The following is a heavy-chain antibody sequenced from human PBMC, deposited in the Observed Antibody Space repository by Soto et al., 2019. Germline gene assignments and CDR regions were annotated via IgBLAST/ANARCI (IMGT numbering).Heavy chain of an antibody. CDR3: ARSSGGNYGIIIEGSNWFAP. Sequence: QVQLVQSGAEVKQPGASAKVSCKAPGDTFTSYYFHWVRQAPGQGLEWMGVINPHGGSTAYAQRFPGRGTMTRDTPQSTGYMQLTRLRSEEKGVYYCARSSGGNYGIIIEGSNWFAPWGQGTLVTVSS. D-gene: IGHD3-16*01. CDR2: INPHGGST. J-gene: IGHJ5*02. V-gene: IGHV1-46*01. CDR1: GDTFTSYY.